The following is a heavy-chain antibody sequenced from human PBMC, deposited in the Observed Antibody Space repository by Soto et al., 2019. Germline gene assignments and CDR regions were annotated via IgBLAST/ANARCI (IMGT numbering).Heavy chain of an antibody. D-gene: IGHD2-2*01. Sequence: GGSLRLSCAASGFTFSSSWMDWVRQAPGKGLEWVANINQDGSEKHYIDSVKGRFTISRDNAKNSLYLQMNSLTAEDSALYYCSPALNFWGQGTLVTVSS. V-gene: IGHV3-7*01. CDR2: INQDGSEK. J-gene: IGHJ4*02. CDR1: GFTFSSSW. CDR3: SPALNF.